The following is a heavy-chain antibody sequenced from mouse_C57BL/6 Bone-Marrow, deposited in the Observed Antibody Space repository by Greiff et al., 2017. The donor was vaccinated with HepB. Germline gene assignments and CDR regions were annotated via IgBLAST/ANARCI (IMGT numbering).Heavy chain of an antibody. D-gene: IGHD2-2*01. J-gene: IGHJ3*01. CDR2: ISYDGSN. CDR3: ARRFYGYDEGFAY. CDR1: GYSITSGYY. Sequence: EVKLQESGPGLVKPSQSLSLTCSVTGYSITSGYYWNWIRQFPGNKLEWMGYISYDGSNNYNPSLKNRISITRDTSKNQFFLKLNSVTTEDTATYYCARRFYGYDEGFAYWGQGTLVTVSA. V-gene: IGHV3-6*01.